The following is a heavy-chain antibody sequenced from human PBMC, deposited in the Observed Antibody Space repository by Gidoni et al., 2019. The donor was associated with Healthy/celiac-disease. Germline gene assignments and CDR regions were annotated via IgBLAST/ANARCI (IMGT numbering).Heavy chain of an antibody. CDR1: GGSISSYY. Sequence: QVQLQESGPGLVKPSETLSLTCTVSGGSISSYYWSWIRQPPGKGLEWIGYIYYSGSTNYNPSLKSRVTISVDTSKNQFSLKLSSVTAADTAVYYCARGGGYSGYDYDYWGQGTLVTVSS. J-gene: IGHJ4*02. D-gene: IGHD5-12*01. V-gene: IGHV4-59*01. CDR2: IYYSGST. CDR3: ARGGGYSGYDYDY.